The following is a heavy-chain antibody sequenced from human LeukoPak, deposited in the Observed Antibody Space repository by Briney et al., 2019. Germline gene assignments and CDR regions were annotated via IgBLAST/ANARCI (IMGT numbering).Heavy chain of an antibody. Sequence: GGSLRLSCAASGFTFSSYWMTWVRQAPGKGLEWVSSISSSSSYIYYADSVKGRFTISRDNAENSLYLQMNSLRADDTAVYYCSRGDYGDHEFDYWGQGTLVTVSS. CDR1: GFTFSSYW. J-gene: IGHJ4*02. D-gene: IGHD4-17*01. CDR2: ISSSSSYI. V-gene: IGHV3-21*01. CDR3: SRGDYGDHEFDY.